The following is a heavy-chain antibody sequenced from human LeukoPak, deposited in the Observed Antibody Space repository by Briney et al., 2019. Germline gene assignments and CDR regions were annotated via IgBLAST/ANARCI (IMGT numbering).Heavy chain of an antibody. D-gene: IGHD2-15*01. CDR1: GGSFSGYY. CDR2: AYYSGHT. J-gene: IGHJ4*02. V-gene: IGHV4-59*08. Sequence: SETLSLTCAVYGGSFSGYYWSWIRQPPGKGLEWIGYAYYSGHTNYNSSLKSRVTMSLDTSKSQFSLRLSSVTAADAAMYFCARHPFATPFDYWGPGTLVTVSS. CDR3: ARHPFATPFDY.